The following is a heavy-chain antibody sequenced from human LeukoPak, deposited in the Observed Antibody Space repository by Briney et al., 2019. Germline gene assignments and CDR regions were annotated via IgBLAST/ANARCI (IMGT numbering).Heavy chain of an antibody. CDR2: IIPIFGTA. J-gene: IGHJ3*02. CDR3: ARDVVAARGAFDI. V-gene: IGHV1-69*13. Sequence: GASVKVSCEASGGTFSSYAISWVRQAPGQGLEWMGGIIPIFGTANYAQKFQGRVTITADESTSTAYMELSRLRSDDTAVYYCARDVVAARGAFDIWGQGTMVTVSS. D-gene: IGHD2-15*01. CDR1: GGTFSSYA.